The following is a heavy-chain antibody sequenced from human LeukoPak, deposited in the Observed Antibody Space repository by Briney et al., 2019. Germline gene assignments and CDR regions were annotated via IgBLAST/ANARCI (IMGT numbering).Heavy chain of an antibody. Sequence: GGSLRLSCAASGFTFGSYSMNWVRQAPGKGLEWVSSISSSSSYIYYADSVKGRFTISRDNAKNSLYLQMNSLRAEDTAVYYCARDGFGYCSGGSCQTFDYWGQGTLVTVSS. CDR1: GFTFGSYS. V-gene: IGHV3-21*01. CDR2: ISSSSSYI. CDR3: ARDGFGYCSGGSCQTFDY. J-gene: IGHJ4*02. D-gene: IGHD2-15*01.